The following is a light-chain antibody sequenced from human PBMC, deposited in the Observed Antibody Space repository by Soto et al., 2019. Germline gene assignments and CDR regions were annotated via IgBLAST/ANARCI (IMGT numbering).Light chain of an antibody. J-gene: IGKJ4*01. CDR1: QSISTY. V-gene: IGKV1-39*01. CDR3: QQSYSIPLT. Sequence: DIQMTQSPSSPSASVGDRVTITCRASQSISTYLHWYQQKPGKAPKLLIYAASSLQSGVPSRFSGSGSGTDFTLTINSLQPEDFATYYCQQSYSIPLTFGGGTKVDIK. CDR2: AAS.